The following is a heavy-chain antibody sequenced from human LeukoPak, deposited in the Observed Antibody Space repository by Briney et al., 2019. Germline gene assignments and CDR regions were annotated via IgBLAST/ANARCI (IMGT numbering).Heavy chain of an antibody. V-gene: IGHV3-30*02. CDR3: AKDPTHFRVWDDYDSSVLSC. CDR1: GFTFSDYE. Sequence: GGSLRLSCAASGFTFSDYEMNWVRQAPGKGLEWVAFIRYDGTNKYYADSVKGRFTISRDNSKNTLYLQMNSLRAEDTAVYYCAKDPTHFRVWDDYDSSVLSCWGQGTLVTVSS. J-gene: IGHJ4*02. D-gene: IGHD3-22*01. CDR2: IRYDGTNK.